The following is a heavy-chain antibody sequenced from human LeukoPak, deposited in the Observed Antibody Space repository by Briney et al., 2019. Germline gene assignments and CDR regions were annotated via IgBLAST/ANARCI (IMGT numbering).Heavy chain of an antibody. Sequence: PSETLSLTCTVSGSSISSSNWWSWVRQPPGKGLEWIGEIYHSGSTNYNPSLKSRVTISVDKSKNQFSLKLSSVTAADTAVYYCARGIGGSGSSIGYWGQGTLVTVSS. J-gene: IGHJ4*02. CDR2: IYHSGST. CDR1: GSSISSSNW. CDR3: ARGIGGSGSSIGY. V-gene: IGHV4-4*02. D-gene: IGHD3-10*01.